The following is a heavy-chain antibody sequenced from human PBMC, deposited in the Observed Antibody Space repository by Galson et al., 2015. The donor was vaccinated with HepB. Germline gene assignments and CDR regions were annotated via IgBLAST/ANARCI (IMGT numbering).Heavy chain of an antibody. CDR3: ARVRAAAGTRFDY. D-gene: IGHD6-13*01. V-gene: IGHV3-43D*03. CDR2: INWDGRST. CDR1: GFTFDDYA. Sequence: SLRLSCAASGFTFDDYAMHWVRQAPGKGLEWVSLINWDGRSTYYADSVKGRFTISRDNSRNSLYLQMNNLTLEDSALYYCARVRAAAGTRFDYWGQGTLLTVSS. J-gene: IGHJ4*02.